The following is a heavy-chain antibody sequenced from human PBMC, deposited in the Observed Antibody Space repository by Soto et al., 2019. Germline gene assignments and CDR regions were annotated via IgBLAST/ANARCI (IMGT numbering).Heavy chain of an antibody. CDR3: ARGGTPIDY. V-gene: IGHV1-18*01. J-gene: IGHJ4*02. CDR2: ISAYNGNT. D-gene: IGHD3-16*01. Sequence: QVQLVQSGAEVKKPGASVKVSCKASGYTFTTFGISWVRQAPGQGLEWMGWISAYNGNTNYAQNFQGRVTMTTDTSTRTAYRELRSLRSDDKAVYYCARGGTPIDYWCQGTLVTVAS. CDR1: GYTFTTFG.